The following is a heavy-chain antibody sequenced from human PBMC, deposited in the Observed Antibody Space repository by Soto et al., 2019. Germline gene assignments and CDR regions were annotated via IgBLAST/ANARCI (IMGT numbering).Heavy chain of an antibody. CDR2: IYYSGST. Sequence: PSETLSLTCTVSGGSISSYYWSWIRQPPGKGLEWIGYIYYSGSTNYNPSLKSRVTISVDTSKNQFSLKLSSVTAADTAVYYCARRYNWNDVWYFDYWGQGTLVTVSS. V-gene: IGHV4-59*01. CDR3: ARRYNWNDVWYFDY. J-gene: IGHJ4*02. CDR1: GGSISSYY. D-gene: IGHD1-1*01.